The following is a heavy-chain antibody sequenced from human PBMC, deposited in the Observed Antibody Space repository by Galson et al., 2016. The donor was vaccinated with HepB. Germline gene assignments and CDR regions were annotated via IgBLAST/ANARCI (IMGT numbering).Heavy chain of an antibody. CDR1: GYSFITYW. CDR3: ARHEYYDSSEDY. CDR2: IDPSDSYT. D-gene: IGHD3-22*01. V-gene: IGHV5-10-1*01. Sequence: QSGAEVKKPGESLRISCKGSGYSFITYWISWVRQMPGKGLEWMGRIDPSDSYTNYSPSFQGHVTISADKSISTAYLQWSSLKASDTAMYYCARHEYYDSSEDYWGQGTLVTVSS. J-gene: IGHJ4*02.